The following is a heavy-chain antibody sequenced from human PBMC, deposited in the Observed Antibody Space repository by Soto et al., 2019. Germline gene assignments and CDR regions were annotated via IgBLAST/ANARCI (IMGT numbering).Heavy chain of an antibody. Sequence: QVQLVQSGAEVTKPGASVTVSCKTSGYTFSNYGINWVRQAPGQVLEWMGWISGYNVNTNYAQTVQGRVTMTTDTSTGTVYMELRSLKSDDTAIYYCSRFIMVGGWFDPNYYHGMDVWGQGTTVTVSS. J-gene: IGHJ6*02. V-gene: IGHV1-18*01. CDR1: GYTFSNYG. CDR2: ISGYNVNT. D-gene: IGHD6-19*01. CDR3: SRFIMVGGWFDPNYYHGMDV.